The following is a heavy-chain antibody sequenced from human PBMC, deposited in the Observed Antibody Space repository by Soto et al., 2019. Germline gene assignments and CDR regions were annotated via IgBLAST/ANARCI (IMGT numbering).Heavy chain of an antibody. CDR3: ASSTVTTVRYFDL. CDR1: GFTFSSYA. J-gene: IGHJ2*01. Sequence: TGGSLRLSCAASGFTFSSYAMSWVRQAPGKGLEWVSAISGSGGSTYYADSVKGRFTISRDNSKNTLYLQMNSLRAEDTAVYYCASSTVTTVRYFDLWGRGTLVTVSS. V-gene: IGHV3-23*01. D-gene: IGHD4-17*01. CDR2: ISGSGGST.